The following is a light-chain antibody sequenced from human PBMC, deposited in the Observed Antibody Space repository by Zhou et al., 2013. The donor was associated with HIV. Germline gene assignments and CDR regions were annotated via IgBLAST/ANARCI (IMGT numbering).Light chain of an antibody. CDR1: QSITTY. V-gene: IGKV1-39*01. CDR2: STS. J-gene: IGKJ3*01. CDR3: QQSYSTPPFT. Sequence: DIQMTQSPSSLSASVGDRVTITCRASQSITTYLNWYQQKPGKAPQLLIYSTSSLQSGVPSRFSGSGSGTDFTLTITSLQPEDFATYYCQQSYSTPPFTFGPGTKVNI.